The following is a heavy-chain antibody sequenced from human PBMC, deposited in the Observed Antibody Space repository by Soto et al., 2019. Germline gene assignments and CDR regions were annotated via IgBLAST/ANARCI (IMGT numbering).Heavy chain of an antibody. CDR1: GFTFSGYY. J-gene: IGHJ5*02. CDR3: ARDFIVVVPAARVDWFDP. D-gene: IGHD2-2*01. Sequence: SGGSLRLSCAASGFTFSGYYMNWVRQAPGKGLEGVSYISSSGSTIYYADSVKGRFTISRDNAKNSLYLQMNSLRAEDTAVYYCARDFIVVVPAARVDWFDPWGQGTLVTVSS. V-gene: IGHV3-48*04. CDR2: ISSSGSTI.